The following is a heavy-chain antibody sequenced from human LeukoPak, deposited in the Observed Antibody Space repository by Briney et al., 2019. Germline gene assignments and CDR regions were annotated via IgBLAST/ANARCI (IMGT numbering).Heavy chain of an antibody. Sequence: GGSLRLSCAASGFIFSTYGMHWVRQAPGQGLEWVTFILYDGSNKYYADSVKGRFTISRDNSKNTLYLQMNSLRAEDTAVYYCAKAVKYCSGGSCYRDAYNWFDPWGQGTLVTVSS. CDR1: GFIFSTYG. CDR2: ILYDGSNK. V-gene: IGHV3-30*02. CDR3: AKAVKYCSGGSCYRDAYNWFDP. D-gene: IGHD2-15*01. J-gene: IGHJ5*02.